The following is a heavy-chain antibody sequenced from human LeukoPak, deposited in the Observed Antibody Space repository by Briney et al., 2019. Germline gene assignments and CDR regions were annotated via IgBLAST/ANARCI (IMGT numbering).Heavy chain of an antibody. V-gene: IGHV3-9*01. D-gene: IGHD5-12*01. CDR2: ISWNSGSI. Sequence: GGSLRLSCAASGFTFDDYAMHWVRQAPGKGLEWVSGISWNSGSIGYADSVKGRFTISRDNAKNSLYLQMNSLRAEDTALYYCAKGVGYSGYDWGYYFDYWGQGTLVTVSS. J-gene: IGHJ4*02. CDR3: AKGVGYSGYDWGYYFDY. CDR1: GFTFDDYA.